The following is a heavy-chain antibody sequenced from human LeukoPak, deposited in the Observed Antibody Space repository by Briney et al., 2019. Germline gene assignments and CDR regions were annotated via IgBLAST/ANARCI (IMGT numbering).Heavy chain of an antibody. CDR2: IHPEGNEK. Sequence: GGSLRLSCAVSGFSFTNFWMSWVRQAPGRGLEWVANIHPEGNEKYHVESVKGRSTISRDSTKNLLFLQMNGLRVEDTAVYYCARGDAFSGDHWGQGTLVTVSS. CDR1: GFSFTNFW. V-gene: IGHV3-7*04. CDR3: ARGDAFSGDH. J-gene: IGHJ4*02.